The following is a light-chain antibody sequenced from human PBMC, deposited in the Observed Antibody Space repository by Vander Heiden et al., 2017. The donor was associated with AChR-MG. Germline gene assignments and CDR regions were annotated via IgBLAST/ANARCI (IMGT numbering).Light chain of an antibody. CDR3: QQTYNFPRV. CDR2: GAS. CDR1: QTIHTF. V-gene: IGKV1-39*01. Sequence: DIQLTPSPPSLSASVGDRITITCRASQTIHTFLNWCQQRPGRAPKLLIYGASSLQSGVPLRFSGTGSGTDFTLTISSLQPEDFATYYCQQTYNFPRVFGQGTKVEIK. J-gene: IGKJ1*01.